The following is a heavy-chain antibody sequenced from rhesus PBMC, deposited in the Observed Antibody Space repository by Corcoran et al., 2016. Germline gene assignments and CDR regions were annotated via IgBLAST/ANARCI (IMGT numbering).Heavy chain of an antibody. CDR2: IRNKADGGTG. J-gene: IGHJ4*01. CDR1: GFTFCNFY. V-gene: IGHV3-116*02. CDR3: ARNVPHFDF. Sequence: EVRLVESGGCLVQPGGSLRLSCAASGFTFCNFYMIWVGKDTGKRPEWVGFIRNKADGGTGKYATSVKGKFTISRDDSKSVASLQINSLTTEDTAVYYCARNVPHFDFWGQGVLVTVSS.